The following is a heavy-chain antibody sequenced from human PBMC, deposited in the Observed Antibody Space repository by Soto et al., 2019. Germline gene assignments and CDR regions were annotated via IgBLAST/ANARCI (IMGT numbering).Heavy chain of an antibody. CDR2: IYPSGTT. Sequence: SETLSLTCTFSCGSIISHYWNWVRQPAGRGLEWIGRIYPSGTTNYNPSLRSRVATSIDTSQSHFSLILTSVTAADTALYYCASDQGFGELTWFDPWGRGTLVTVS. V-gene: IGHV4-4*07. D-gene: IGHD3-10*01. CDR1: CGSIISHY. J-gene: IGHJ5*02. CDR3: ASDQGFGELTWFDP.